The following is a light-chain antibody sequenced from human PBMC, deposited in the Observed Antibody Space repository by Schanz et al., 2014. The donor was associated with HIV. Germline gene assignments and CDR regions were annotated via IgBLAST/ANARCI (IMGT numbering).Light chain of an antibody. CDR3: SSYTTSGSLV. CDR2: DVN. Sequence: QSALTQPPSASGSPGQSVTISCTGTSRDVGGYNYVSWYQHHPGKAPKLMIYDVNNRPSGASNRFSGSKSGNTASLTISGLQAEDEADYYCSSYTTSGSLVFGGGTKLTVL. J-gene: IGLJ3*02. CDR1: SRDVGGYNY. V-gene: IGLV2-14*03.